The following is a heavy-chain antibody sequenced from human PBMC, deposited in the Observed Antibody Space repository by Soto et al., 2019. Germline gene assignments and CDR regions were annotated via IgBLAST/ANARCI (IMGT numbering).Heavy chain of an antibody. J-gene: IGHJ5*02. CDR2: IYYSGST. CDR3: ARLGIFGVVYSWFDP. V-gene: IGHV4-59*08. Sequence: SETLSRTCTVSGGSISRYYWSWIRQPPGKGLEWIGYIYYSGSTNYNPSLKSRVTISVDTSKNQFSLKLSSVTAADTAVYYCARLGIFGVVYSWFDPWGQGTLVTVSS. D-gene: IGHD3-3*01. CDR1: GGSISRYY.